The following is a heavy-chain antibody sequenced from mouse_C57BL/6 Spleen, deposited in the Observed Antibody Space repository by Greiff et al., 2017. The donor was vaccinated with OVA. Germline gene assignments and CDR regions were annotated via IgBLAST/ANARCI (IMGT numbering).Heavy chain of an antibody. CDR3: ARQKILLYGNYGYFDV. CDR2: FYPGSGSI. CDR1: GYTFTEYT. Sequence: QVQLKESGAELVKPGASVKLSCKASGYTFTEYTIHWVKQRSGQGLEWIGWFYPGSGSIKYNEKFKDKATLTADKSSSTGYMELSRLTSEDSAVYFCARQKILLYGNYGYFDVWGTGTTVTVSS. V-gene: IGHV1-62-2*01. D-gene: IGHD2-1*01. J-gene: IGHJ1*03.